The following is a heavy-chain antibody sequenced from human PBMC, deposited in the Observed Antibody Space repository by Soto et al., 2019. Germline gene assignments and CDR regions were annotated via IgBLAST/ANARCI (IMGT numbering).Heavy chain of an antibody. V-gene: IGHV1-18*01. Sequence: ASVKVSCKASGYTFTSYGISWVRQATRQGLEWMGWISAYNGNTNYAQKLQGRVTMTTDTSTSTAYMELRSLRSDDTAVYYCARSGAATAMVTSPRDYWGQGTLVTVSS. CDR1: GYTFTSYG. CDR3: ARSGAATAMVTSPRDY. J-gene: IGHJ4*02. CDR2: ISAYNGNT. D-gene: IGHD5-18*01.